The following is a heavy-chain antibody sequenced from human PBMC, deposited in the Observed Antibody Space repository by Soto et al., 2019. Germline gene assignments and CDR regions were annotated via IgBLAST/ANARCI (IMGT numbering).Heavy chain of an antibody. CDR2: IWYDGSHK. J-gene: IGHJ4*02. CDR1: GFTFTKFG. Sequence: GGSLRLSCAASGFTFTKFGMHWVRQAPGKGLEWVAIIWYDGSHKYYADSVKGRFTISRDNSKNTVSLHMDSLGAEDTAMYYSAAEDPPRYRGRRSLVAVSS. CDR3: AAEDPPRY. V-gene: IGHV3-33*01.